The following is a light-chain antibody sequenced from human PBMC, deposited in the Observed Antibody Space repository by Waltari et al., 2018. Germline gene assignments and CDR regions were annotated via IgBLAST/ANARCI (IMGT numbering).Light chain of an antibody. CDR3: QSYDSKVG. Sequence: FMLTQPHSVSESPGKTVTISCTRSSGDIGRNYVQWFQQRPGSAPVTVIYEDVLTPSVVPSRFSASIDRSSNSASLTISGLRTDDEADYYCQSYDSKVGFGGGTRLTVL. J-gene: IGLJ2*01. V-gene: IGLV6-57*04. CDR1: SGDIGRNY. CDR2: EDV.